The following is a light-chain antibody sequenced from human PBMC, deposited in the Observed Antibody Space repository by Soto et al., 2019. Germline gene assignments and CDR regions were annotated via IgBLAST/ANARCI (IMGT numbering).Light chain of an antibody. Sequence: QSVLTQPPSVSGAPGQRVTISCTGSSSNIGAGYDVHWYQQLPGTAPKLLIYGNSNRPSGVPDRFSASKSGTSASLAITGLQAVDEADYYCQSYDSSLSVFYVFGTGTKGTVL. CDR1: SSNIGAGYD. V-gene: IGLV1-40*01. CDR3: QSYDSSLSVFYV. CDR2: GNS. J-gene: IGLJ1*01.